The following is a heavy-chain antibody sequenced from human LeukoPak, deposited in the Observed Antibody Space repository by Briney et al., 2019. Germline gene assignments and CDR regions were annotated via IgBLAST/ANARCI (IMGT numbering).Heavy chain of an antibody. Sequence: NPSETLSLTCTVSGGSISSYYWSWIRQPAGKGLEWIGRIYTSGSTNYNPSLKSRVTMSVDTSKNQFSLKLSSVTAADTAVYYCARVGTYYYGSGRGVWFDPWGQGTLVTVSS. J-gene: IGHJ5*02. V-gene: IGHV4-4*07. CDR3: ARVGTYYYGSGRGVWFDP. CDR2: IYTSGST. D-gene: IGHD3-10*01. CDR1: GGSISSYY.